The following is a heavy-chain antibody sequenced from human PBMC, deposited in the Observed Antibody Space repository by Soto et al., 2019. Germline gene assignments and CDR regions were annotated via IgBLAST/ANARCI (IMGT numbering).Heavy chain of an antibody. CDR1: GYTFTSYY. D-gene: IGHD3-9*01. J-gene: IGHJ6*02. CDR3: ARGGPYDTLPYYYYGMDV. CDR2: INPSGGST. Sequence: QVQLVQSGAEVKKPGASVKVSCKASGYTFTSYYMHWVRQAPGPGLEWMGIINPSGGSTSYAQKFQGRVTMTRDTSTSTVYMELSSLRSEDTAVYYCARGGPYDTLPYYYYGMDVWGQGTTVTVSS. V-gene: IGHV1-46*01.